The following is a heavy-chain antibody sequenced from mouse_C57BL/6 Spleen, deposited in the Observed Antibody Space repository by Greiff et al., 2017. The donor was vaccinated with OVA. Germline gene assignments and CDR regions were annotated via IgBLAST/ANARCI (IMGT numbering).Heavy chain of an antibody. CDR2: IYPGDGDT. CDR3: ASGTWYCDV. Sequence: QVQLQQSGPELVKPGASVKISCKASGYAFSSSWMNWVKQRPGKGLEWIGRIYPGDGDTNYNGKFKGKATLTADKSSSTAYMQLSSLTSEDSAVYFCASGTWYCDVWGTGTTVTVSS. CDR1: GYAFSSSW. D-gene: IGHD1-1*02. V-gene: IGHV1-82*01. J-gene: IGHJ1*03.